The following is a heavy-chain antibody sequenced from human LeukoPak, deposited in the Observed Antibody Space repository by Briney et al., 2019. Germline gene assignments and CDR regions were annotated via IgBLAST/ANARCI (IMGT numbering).Heavy chain of an antibody. CDR1: GFTFSRFD. CDR2: ISHDGRNE. D-gene: IGHD1-1*01. J-gene: IGHJ6*02. CDR3: AKDFAPTGTDNYGMDV. V-gene: IGHV3-30*18. Sequence: PGGSLRLSCAASGFTFSRFDMHWVPQGPGKGLEWVAVISHDGRNEYYADSVKGRFTISRDNSKNTLYLQMNSLSAEDTAVFYCAKDFAPTGTDNYGMDVWGQGTTVTVSS.